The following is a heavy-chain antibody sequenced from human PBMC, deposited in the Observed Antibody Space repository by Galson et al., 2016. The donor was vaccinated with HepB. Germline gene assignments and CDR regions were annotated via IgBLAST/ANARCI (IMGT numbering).Heavy chain of an antibody. Sequence: WVNWVRQAPGKGLEWVANIRGDGIVSYYAESVRGRFTISRDNAKNALYLQMNGLRVDETAVYYCSREMTGSYFDWGQGTLVTVSS. J-gene: IGHJ4*02. D-gene: IGHD3-10*01. CDR3: SREMTGSYFD. CDR1: W. V-gene: IGHV3-7*01. CDR2: IRGDGIVS.